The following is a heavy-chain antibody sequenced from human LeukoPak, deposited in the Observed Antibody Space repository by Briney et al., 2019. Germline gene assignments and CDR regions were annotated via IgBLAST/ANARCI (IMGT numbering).Heavy chain of an antibody. CDR3: AREGVGAMTYYYYGMDV. CDR1: GYTFTSHG. J-gene: IGHJ6*02. Sequence: ASVKVSCKASGYTFTSHGISWVRQAPGQGLEWMGWISAYNGNTNYAQKLQGRVTMTTDTSTSTAYMELRSLRSDDTAVYYCAREGVGAMTYYYYGMDVWGQGTTVTVSS. CDR2: ISAYNGNT. V-gene: IGHV1-18*01. D-gene: IGHD1-26*01.